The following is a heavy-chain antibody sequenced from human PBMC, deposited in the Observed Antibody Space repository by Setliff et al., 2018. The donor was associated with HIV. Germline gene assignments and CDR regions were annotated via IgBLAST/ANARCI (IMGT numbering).Heavy chain of an antibody. Sequence: PGGSLRLSCAASGFIFSDYEMNWVRQAPGKGLEWVSFISNVYDNTFYADSVKGRFTISRDNAKNSLYLQMNSLRAEDTAVYYCARKRGADTLYYFDYWGQGTLVTVS. D-gene: IGHD3-10*01. J-gene: IGHJ4*02. V-gene: IGHV3-48*03. CDR3: ARKRGADTLYYFDY. CDR2: ISNVYDNT. CDR1: GFIFSDYE.